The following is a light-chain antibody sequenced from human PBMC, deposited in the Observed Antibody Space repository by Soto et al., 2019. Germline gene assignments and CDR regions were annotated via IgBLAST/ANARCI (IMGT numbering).Light chain of an antibody. V-gene: IGLV2-14*01. CDR1: SSDVGGYNY. CDR3: CSYARGSRA. Sequence: QSALTQPASVSGSPGQSITISCTGTSSDVGGYNYVSWYQQPPGKAPKLMIYEVNNRPSGVSNRFSGSKSGNTASLSISGLQAEDEADYYCCSYARGSRAFGGGTKLTVL. J-gene: IGLJ3*02. CDR2: EVN.